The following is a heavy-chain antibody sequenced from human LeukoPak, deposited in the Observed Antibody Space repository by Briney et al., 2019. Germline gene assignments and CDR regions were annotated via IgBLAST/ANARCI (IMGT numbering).Heavy chain of an antibody. V-gene: IGHV3-11*04. CDR3: ARESAYSFDY. CDR2: ISSSGSTV. J-gene: IGHJ4*02. CDR1: GSTFGDYY. D-gene: IGHD5-18*01. Sequence: PGGSLRLSCAASGSTFGDYYMTWIRQAPGKGLEWISYISSSGSTVYYADSVGGRFTISRDNARNSLYLQMNSLRAEDTAIYYCARESAYSFDYWGQGTLVTVSS.